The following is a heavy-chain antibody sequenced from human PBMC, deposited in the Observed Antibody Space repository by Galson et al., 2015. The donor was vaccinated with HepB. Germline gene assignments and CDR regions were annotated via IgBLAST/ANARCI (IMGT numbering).Heavy chain of an antibody. Sequence: SVKVYCKASGYTFTNYGISWVRQAPGQGLEWLGWISAYNGDTKDAEKVQGRITLTTDTAPNTAYMELRSLRSDDTAVYYCARDLAAPDYWYFDLWGRGTLVTVSS. V-gene: IGHV1-18*01. CDR1: GYTFTNYG. D-gene: IGHD6-13*01. CDR2: ISAYNGDT. J-gene: IGHJ2*01. CDR3: ARDLAAPDYWYFDL.